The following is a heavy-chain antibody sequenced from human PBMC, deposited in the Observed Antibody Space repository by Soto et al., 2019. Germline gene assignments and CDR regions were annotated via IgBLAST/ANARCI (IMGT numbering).Heavy chain of an antibody. D-gene: IGHD3-16*01. CDR3: ARVWGALAPIAGWFGP. CDR2: IYQTGRT. J-gene: IGHJ5*02. CDR1: NGSITSGNW. V-gene: IGHV4-4*02. Sequence: QVQLQESGPGLVKPSGTLSLTCAVSNGSITSGNWWSWVRQPPGEGLEWIGDIYQTGRTNYNPSLRSRVIISVEKSKNNFSLSLSSVTAADTAVYFCARVWGALAPIAGWFGPWGRGILVTVSS.